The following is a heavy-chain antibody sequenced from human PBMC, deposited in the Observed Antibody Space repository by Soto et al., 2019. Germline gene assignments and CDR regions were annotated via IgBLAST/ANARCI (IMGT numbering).Heavy chain of an antibody. CDR3: ERQGITRSYYDAFDI. V-gene: IGHV4-39*01. CDR2: IKYSGTT. Sequence: QLQLQESGPGLVKPSETLSLTCTVSGGSISSSSCHWGWIRQPPGKGLEWIASIKYSGTTFYNPSFKGRVTLPRDTSKNQCALHLSSVTCTETAVYSVERQGITRSYYDAFDIWGQGTLVTVSS. CDR1: GGSISSSSCH. J-gene: IGHJ3*02. D-gene: IGHD1-26*01.